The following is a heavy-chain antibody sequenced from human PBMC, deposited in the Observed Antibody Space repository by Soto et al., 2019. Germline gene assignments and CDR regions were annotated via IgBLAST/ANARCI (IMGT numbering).Heavy chain of an antibody. CDR1: GGSFSGYY. CDR2: INHSGSS. J-gene: IGHJ4*02. CDR3: ARRPRGGDGVDY. D-gene: IGHD2-21*02. V-gene: IGHV4-34*01. Sequence: QVQLQQWGAGLLKPSETLSLACAVYGGSFSGYYWSWIRQPPGKGLEWIGEINHSGSSNYNPSLKRRLTISVDASKNQFSLKLSSVTAADTAVYYCARRPRGGDGVDYWGQGTLVTVSS.